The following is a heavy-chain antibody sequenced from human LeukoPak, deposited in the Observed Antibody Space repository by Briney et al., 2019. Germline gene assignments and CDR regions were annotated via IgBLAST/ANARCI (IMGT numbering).Heavy chain of an antibody. CDR1: GFTFSSYS. CDR2: ISSSSSYI. Sequence: GGSLRLSCAASGFTFSSYSMNWVRQAPGKGLEWVSSISSSSSYIYYADSVKGRFTISRDNAKNSLYLQMNSLRAEDTAVYYCARAGIAVAGPRDWYFDLWGRGTLVTVSS. V-gene: IGHV3-21*01. J-gene: IGHJ2*01. CDR3: ARAGIAVAGPRDWYFDL. D-gene: IGHD6-19*01.